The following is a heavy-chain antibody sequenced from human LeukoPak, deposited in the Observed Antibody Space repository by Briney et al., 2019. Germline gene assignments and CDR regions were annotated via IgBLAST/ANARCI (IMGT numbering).Heavy chain of an antibody. J-gene: IGHJ4*02. CDR3: AGAGFAFPVYCVPFSDD. D-gene: IGHD3-10*02. CDR1: GFMFSTYW. Sequence: PGGSLRLSCAASGFMFSTYWMSWVRQAPGKGLEWVANIKQDGSERYNVDSVKGRFTISRDNAKNSLYLQMNSLRAEDTAVYYCAGAGFAFPVYCVPFSDDGGKGPLVPVSP. CDR2: IKQDGSER. V-gene: IGHV3-7*01.